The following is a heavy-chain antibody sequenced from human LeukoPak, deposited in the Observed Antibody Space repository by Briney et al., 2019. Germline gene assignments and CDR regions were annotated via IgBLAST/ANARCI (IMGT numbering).Heavy chain of an antibody. CDR2: INSDGSST. Sequence: PGGSLRLSCAASGFTFSSYWMHWVRQAPGKGLVWVSRINSDGSSTSYADSVKGRFTISRDNAKNTLYLQMNSLRVEDTAVYYCAKDVAPDSGWDLDYWGQGTLVTVSS. CDR1: GFTFSSYW. J-gene: IGHJ4*02. D-gene: IGHD6-19*01. CDR3: AKDVAPDSGWDLDY. V-gene: IGHV3-74*01.